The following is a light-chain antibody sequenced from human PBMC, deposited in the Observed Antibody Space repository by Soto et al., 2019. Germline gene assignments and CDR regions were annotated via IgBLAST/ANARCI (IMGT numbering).Light chain of an antibody. V-gene: IGKV3-11*01. J-gene: IGKJ4*01. Sequence: EFVVTQSPSTLSLSHRERATLSCMASQSVSSYLAWYQRKPGQAPRLLIYDASNRATGIPARFSGSGSGTDFTLTISSLEPEDFAVYYCQQRSNWPPLTFGGGTKVDI. CDR2: DAS. CDR3: QQRSNWPPLT. CDR1: QSVSSY.